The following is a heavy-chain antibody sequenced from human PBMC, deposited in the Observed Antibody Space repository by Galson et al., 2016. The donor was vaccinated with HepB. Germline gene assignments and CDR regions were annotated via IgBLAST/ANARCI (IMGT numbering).Heavy chain of an antibody. CDR2: TNKDGSER. CDR1: GFTLSNYW. V-gene: IGHV3-7*01. D-gene: IGHD6-6*01. J-gene: IGHJ4*02. CDR3: AKDRLAARSPWSSYYFDY. Sequence: SLRLSCAASGFTLSNYWLDWVRQAPGKGLEWVGNTNKDGSERRYPDSVKGRFTISRDNSKNTLYLQMNSLRADDTAVYYCAKDRLAARSPWSSYYFDYWGQGTLVTVSS.